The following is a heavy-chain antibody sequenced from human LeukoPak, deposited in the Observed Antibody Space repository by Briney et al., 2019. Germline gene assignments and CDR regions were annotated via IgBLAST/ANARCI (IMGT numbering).Heavy chain of an antibody. J-gene: IGHJ6*03. CDR1: GYSFTSYW. CDR2: IYPGDSDT. D-gene: IGHD5-18*01. V-gene: IGHV5-51*01. Sequence: GESLKISCKGSGYSFTSYWIGWVRQMPGKGLEWMGNIYPGDSDTRYSPSFQGQVTISADKSISTAYLQWSSLKASDTAMYYCARGGYSSLDFYYYMDVWGKGTTVTVSS. CDR3: ARGGYSSLDFYYYMDV.